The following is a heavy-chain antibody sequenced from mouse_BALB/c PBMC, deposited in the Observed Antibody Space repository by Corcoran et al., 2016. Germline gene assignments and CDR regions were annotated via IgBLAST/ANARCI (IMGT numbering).Heavy chain of an antibody. CDR1: GYSFTSGYY. V-gene: IGHV3-6*02. J-gene: IGHJ3*01. CDR3: ARMGGNYWDFAY. D-gene: IGHD2-1*01. Sequence: DVQLQESGPGLVKPSQPLSLTFSVTGYSFTSGYYWNWIRQFPGNKLEWMGYISYDGSNNYNPSLKNRISITRDTSKNQFFLKLNSVTTEDTATYYCARMGGNYWDFAYWGQGTLVTVSA. CDR2: ISYDGSN.